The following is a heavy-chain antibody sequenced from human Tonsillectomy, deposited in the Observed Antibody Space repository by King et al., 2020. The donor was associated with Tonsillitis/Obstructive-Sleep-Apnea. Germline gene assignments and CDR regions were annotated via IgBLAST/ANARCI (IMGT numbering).Heavy chain of an antibody. Sequence: VQLQQWGAGLLKPSETLPLTCAVYGGSFSGYYWSWIRQPPGKGLEWIGEINHSGSTNYNPSLKSRVTISVDTSKNQFSLNLSSVTAADTAVYYCARGESNYGDYSDYYYYYMDVWGKGTTVTVSS. V-gene: IGHV4-34*01. D-gene: IGHD4-17*01. J-gene: IGHJ6*03. CDR1: GGSFSGYY. CDR3: ARGESNYGDYSDYYYYYMDV. CDR2: INHSGST.